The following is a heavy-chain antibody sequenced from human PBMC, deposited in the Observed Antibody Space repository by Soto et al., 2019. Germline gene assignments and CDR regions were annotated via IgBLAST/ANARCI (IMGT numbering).Heavy chain of an antibody. CDR3: SILPYYYDTSASYFDY. CDR2: ISGSGSST. CDR1: GFTFSRYA. Sequence: PGGSLRLSCAASGFTFSRYAMSWVRQAPGKGLEWVSTISGSGSSTYYADSVKGRFTISRDNSKNSLFLQMNSLRAEDAAVYYCSILPYYYDTSASYFDYWGQGTLVTVSS. D-gene: IGHD3-22*01. V-gene: IGHV3-23*01. J-gene: IGHJ4*02.